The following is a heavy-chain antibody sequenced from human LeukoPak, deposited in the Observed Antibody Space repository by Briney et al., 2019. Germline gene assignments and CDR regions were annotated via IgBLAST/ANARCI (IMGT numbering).Heavy chain of an antibody. J-gene: IGHJ3*02. CDR1: GFTFSSYS. D-gene: IGHD4-17*01. V-gene: IGHV3-21*01. CDR2: ISSSSYI. Sequence: GGSLRLSCAASGFTFSSYSMNWVRQAPGEGLEWVSSISSSSYIYYADSVKGRFTISRDNAKNSLYLQMNSLRAEDTAVYYCAREDYGDTNAFDIWGQGTMVTVSS. CDR3: AREDYGDTNAFDI.